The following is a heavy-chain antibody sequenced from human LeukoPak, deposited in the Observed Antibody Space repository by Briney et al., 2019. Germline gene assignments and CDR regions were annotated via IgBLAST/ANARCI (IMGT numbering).Heavy chain of an antibody. J-gene: IGHJ6*03. CDR1: GFTFSRYS. V-gene: IGHV3-21*01. CDR2: ISSGSSYI. D-gene: IGHD6-13*01. Sequence: PGGSLRLSCAASGFTFSRYSMNWVRQAPGKGLEWVSSISSGSSYIYYADSVKGRFTISRDNAKNSLYLQMNSLRAEDTAVYYCARGIGIAAAGQRYYMDVWGKGTTVTVSS. CDR3: ARGIGIAAAGQRYYMDV.